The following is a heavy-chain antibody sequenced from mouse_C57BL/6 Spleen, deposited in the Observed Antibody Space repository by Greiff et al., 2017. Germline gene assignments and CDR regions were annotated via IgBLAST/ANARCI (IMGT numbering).Heavy chain of an antibody. CDR2: INPNYGTT. J-gene: IGHJ1*03. CDR3: ARAGYYGSSYDWYFDV. CDR1: GYSFTDYN. D-gene: IGHD1-1*01. Sequence: EVKLQESGPELVKPGASVKISCKASGYSFTDYNMNWVKQSNGKSLEWIGVINPNYGTTSYNQKFKGKATLTVDQSSSTAYMQLNSLTSEDSAVYYCARAGYYGSSYDWYFDVWGTGTTVTVSS. V-gene: IGHV1-39*01.